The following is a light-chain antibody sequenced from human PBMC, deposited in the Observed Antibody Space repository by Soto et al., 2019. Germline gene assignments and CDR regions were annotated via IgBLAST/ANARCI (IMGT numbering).Light chain of an antibody. J-gene: IGLJ1*01. V-gene: IGLV2-11*01. Sequence: QSVLTQPRSVSGSPGQSVTISCTGTSSDVGGYNYVSWYQQHPGKAPKVMIYDVSERPSGVPDRFSGSKSGNTVSLTISGLQAEDEADYYCCSYAGSPRYVFGTGTKLTVL. CDR3: CSYAGSPRYV. CDR2: DVS. CDR1: SSDVGGYNY.